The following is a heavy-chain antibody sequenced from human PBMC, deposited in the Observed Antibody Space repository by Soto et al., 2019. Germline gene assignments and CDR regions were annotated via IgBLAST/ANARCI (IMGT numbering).Heavy chain of an antibody. CDR1: GFTFSSYA. D-gene: IGHD2-2*01. CDR2: ISYDGSNK. V-gene: IGHV3-30-3*01. Sequence: PGGSLRLSCAASGFTFSSYAMHWVRQAPGKGLEWVAVISYDGSNKYYADSVKGRFTISRDNSKNTLYLQMNSLRAEDTAVYYCARESIVVVPAATTYYYYGMDVWGQGTTVTVSS. J-gene: IGHJ6*02. CDR3: ARESIVVVPAATTYYYYGMDV.